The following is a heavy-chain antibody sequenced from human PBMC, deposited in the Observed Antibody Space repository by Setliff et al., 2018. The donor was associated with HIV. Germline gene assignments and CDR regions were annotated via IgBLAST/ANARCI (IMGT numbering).Heavy chain of an antibody. Sequence: SETLSLTCTVSGGSISSNDWSWIRQPPGKGLELIGYIYDSGRTNYNPSLKSRVTISVDTSKNQLSLKLRSVTAADTAVYYCVREIPFRGNRHMWDYYGMDVWGQGTTVTVSS. CDR3: VREIPFRGNRHMWDYYGMDV. D-gene: IGHD3-10*01. CDR2: IYDSGRT. CDR1: GGSISSND. J-gene: IGHJ6*02. V-gene: IGHV4-59*01.